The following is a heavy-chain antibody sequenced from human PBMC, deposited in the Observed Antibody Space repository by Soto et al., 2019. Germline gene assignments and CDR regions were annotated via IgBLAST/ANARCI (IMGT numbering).Heavy chain of an antibody. V-gene: IGHV4-59*01. CDR3: AARGITAGWFDP. CDR2: IYYSGST. D-gene: IGHD6-13*01. Sequence: SETLSLTCTASGGSISSYYWSWIRQPTGKGLEWIGYIYYSGSTNYNPSLKSRVTIPVDTSKTQFSLKMSSVTAADTAVYCCAARGITAGWFDPWGRGTLVTVSS. J-gene: IGHJ5*02. CDR1: GGSISSYY.